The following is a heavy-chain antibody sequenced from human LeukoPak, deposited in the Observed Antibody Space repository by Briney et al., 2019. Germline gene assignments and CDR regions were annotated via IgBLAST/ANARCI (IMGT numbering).Heavy chain of an antibody. CDR2: INHSGST. J-gene: IGHJ3*02. CDR1: GGSFSGYY. CDR3: ASPYYYYDSSGPDAFDI. Sequence: SETLSLTCAVYGGSFSGYYWSWIRQPPGKGLEWIGEINHSGSTNYNPSLKSRVTISVDTSKNQFSLKLSSVTAADTAVYYCASPYYYYDSSGPDAFDIWGQGTMVTVSS. V-gene: IGHV4-34*01. D-gene: IGHD3-22*01.